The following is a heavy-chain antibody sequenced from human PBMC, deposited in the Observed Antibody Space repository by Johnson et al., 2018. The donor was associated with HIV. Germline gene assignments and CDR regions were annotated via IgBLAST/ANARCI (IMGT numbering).Heavy chain of an antibody. CDR1: IFTFKNAW. CDR3: ARGPIADDAFDI. V-gene: IGHV3-66*02. Sequence: VQLVESGGGVVQPGRSLRLSCAASIFTFKNAWMSWVRQAPGKGLAWVSVLYTGGSTYYADSVKGRFTISRDNSKNTLYLQMNSLRAEDTAVYFCARGPIADDAFDIWGQGTMVTVSS. CDR2: LYTGGST. J-gene: IGHJ3*02. D-gene: IGHD3-16*02.